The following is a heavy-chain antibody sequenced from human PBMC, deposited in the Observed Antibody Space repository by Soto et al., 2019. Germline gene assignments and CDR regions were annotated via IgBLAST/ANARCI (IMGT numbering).Heavy chain of an antibody. V-gene: IGHV3-53*01. J-gene: IGHJ3*02. CDR3: AREAAGFDI. CDR2: IYYGGTT. CDR1: GFTVSDDH. Sequence: PGGSLRLSCAASGFTVSDDHMSWVRQAPGKGQEWVSVIYYGGTTYYADSVQGRFTISRDKSKNTLYLQMNDLRADDTAVYYCAREAAGFDIWGQGTMVTVSS.